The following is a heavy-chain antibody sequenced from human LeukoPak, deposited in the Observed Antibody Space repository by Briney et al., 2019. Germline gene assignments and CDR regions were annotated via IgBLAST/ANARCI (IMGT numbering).Heavy chain of an antibody. J-gene: IGHJ4*02. V-gene: IGHV3-23*01. D-gene: IGHD3-22*01. CDR1: GFTFSSCA. CDR3: AKDPTDFDSSGQTYFDY. CDR2: ISTSGGRT. Sequence: GGSLRLSCAASGFTFSSCAMSWVCQAPGKGLEWVSAISTSGGRTLYADSVKGRFTISRDNSKNTLYLQMNSLKAEDTAIYYCAKDPTDFDSSGQTYFDYWGQGTLVTVSS.